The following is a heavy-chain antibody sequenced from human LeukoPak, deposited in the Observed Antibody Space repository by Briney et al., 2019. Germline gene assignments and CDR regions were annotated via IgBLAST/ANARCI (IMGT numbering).Heavy chain of an antibody. Sequence: PGGSLRLSCAASGFTFWSFAMHWVRQAPGKGLEWVAVISDDGSRQHYAEHLKGRFTISRDNSKNTLFLHMNNLTADDTALYFCAKEGITGADSWGQGTLVSVSS. CDR2: ISDDGSRQ. J-gene: IGHJ4*02. CDR1: GFTFWSFA. CDR3: AKEGITGADS. V-gene: IGHV3-30*07.